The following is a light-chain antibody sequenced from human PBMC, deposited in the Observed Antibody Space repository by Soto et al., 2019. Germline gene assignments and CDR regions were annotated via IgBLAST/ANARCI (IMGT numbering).Light chain of an antibody. J-gene: IGKJ3*01. Sequence: DIQMTQSPSTLSASVGDTVTITCRASQNIGGWLAWFQQKQGKAPKLLIFMAYKLESGVPSRFSGSGSGTEFSLPIRGLQPDDFATYYCQQYDSNPFTFGPGTKVDIK. V-gene: IGKV1-5*03. CDR1: QNIGGW. CDR2: MAY. CDR3: QQYDSNPFT.